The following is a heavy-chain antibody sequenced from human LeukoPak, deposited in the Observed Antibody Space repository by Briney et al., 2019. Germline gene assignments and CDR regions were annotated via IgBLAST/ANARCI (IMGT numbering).Heavy chain of an antibody. J-gene: IGHJ6*02. CDR1: GFTFSSYG. CDR2: IRYDGSNK. D-gene: IGHD2-15*01. Sequence: GGSLRLSCAASGFTFSSYGMHWVRQAPGKGLEWVAFIRYDGSNKYYADSVKGRFTIPRDNSRNTLYLQMNSLRAEDTAVYYCAELGYCSGGSCYYYYGMDVWGQGTTVTVSS. CDR3: AELGYCSGGSCYYYYGMDV. V-gene: IGHV3-30*02.